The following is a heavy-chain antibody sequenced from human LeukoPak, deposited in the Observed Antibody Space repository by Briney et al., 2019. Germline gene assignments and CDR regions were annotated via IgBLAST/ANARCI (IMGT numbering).Heavy chain of an antibody. J-gene: IGHJ5*02. CDR1: GFTFSSYG. Sequence: PGGSLRLSCAASGFTFSSYGMHWVRQAPGKGLEWVAVISYDGSNKYYADSVKGRFTISRDNSKNTLYLQMNSLRAEDTAVYYCARHPIAAGGAYNWFDPWGQGTLVTVSS. CDR2: ISYDGSNK. CDR3: ARHPIAAGGAYNWFDP. D-gene: IGHD6-13*01. V-gene: IGHV3-30*03.